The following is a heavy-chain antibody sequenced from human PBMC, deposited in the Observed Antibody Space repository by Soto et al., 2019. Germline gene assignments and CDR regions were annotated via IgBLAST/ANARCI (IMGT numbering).Heavy chain of an antibody. CDR3: TTDPVTMIVVVPSSG. J-gene: IGHJ4*02. CDR2: IKSKTDGGTT. V-gene: IGHV3-15*07. CDR1: GFTFSNAS. Sequence: GGSLRLSCAASGFTFSNASMNWVRQAPGKGLEWVGRIKSKTDGGTTDYAAPVKGRFTISRDDSKNTLYLQMNSLKTEDTAVYYCTTDPVTMIVVVPSSGWGQGTLVTVSS. D-gene: IGHD3-22*01.